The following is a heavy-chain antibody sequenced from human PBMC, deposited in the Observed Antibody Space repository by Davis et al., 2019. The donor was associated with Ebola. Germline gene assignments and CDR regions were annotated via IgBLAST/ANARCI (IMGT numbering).Heavy chain of an antibody. CDR1: GFSLTAAGMR. J-gene: IGHJ5*01. Sequence: SGPTLAKPTQTLTLTCSFSGFSLTAAGMRLSWLRQPPGKAPEWPARLDCHDEKAYNTSLDTRLTISKDTSKNQVVLTVTNMIPADTGTYYCAREGFGSSTGGWFDSWGQGTLVTVSS. D-gene: IGHD6-6*01. V-gene: IGHV2-70*04. CDR3: AREGFGSSTGGWFDS. CDR2: LDCHDEK.